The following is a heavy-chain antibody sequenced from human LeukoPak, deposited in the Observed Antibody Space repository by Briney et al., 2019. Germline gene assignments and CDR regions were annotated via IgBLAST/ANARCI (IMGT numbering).Heavy chain of an antibody. Sequence: GGSLRLSRAASGFIFSSYGMHWVRQAPGKGLEWVAIILPDGNNKFYADSVKGRFTISRDNSKNTLYLQMNSLRAEDTAVYYCASRDGSSEFDYWGQGTLVTVSS. CDR3: ASRDGSSEFDY. CDR2: ILPDGNNK. D-gene: IGHD6-6*01. V-gene: IGHV3-33*01. J-gene: IGHJ4*02. CDR1: GFIFSSYG.